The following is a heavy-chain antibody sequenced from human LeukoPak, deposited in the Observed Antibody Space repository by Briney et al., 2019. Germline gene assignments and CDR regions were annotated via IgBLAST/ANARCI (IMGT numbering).Heavy chain of an antibody. Sequence: GGSLRLSCAASGFTFSSYSMNWVRQAPGKGLEWISHFSSGTSATNYADSVRGRFTISRDNSKNTLYLQMNSLRAEDTAVYYCAKPRFYYYGSGSYLDYWGQGTLVTVSS. J-gene: IGHJ4*02. CDR3: AKPRFYYYGSGSYLDY. CDR2: FSSGTSAT. V-gene: IGHV3-48*01. D-gene: IGHD3-10*01. CDR1: GFTFSSYS.